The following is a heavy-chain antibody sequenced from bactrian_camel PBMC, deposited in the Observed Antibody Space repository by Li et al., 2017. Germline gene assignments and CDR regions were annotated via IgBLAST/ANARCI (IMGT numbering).Heavy chain of an antibody. CDR1: GYTSKEYC. CDR3: AAGRIWRVSGFGY. Sequence: HVQLVESGGGSVQTGGSLTLSCVASGYTSKEYCMAWFRQCPWEEREGVASLAMDGRTKYTDSVKGRFTISRDNAKNTLDLQMNSLKPEDAAMYYCAAGRIWRVSGFGYRGQGTQVTVS. V-gene: IGHV3S63*01. J-gene: IGHJ6*01. CDR2: LAMDGRT.